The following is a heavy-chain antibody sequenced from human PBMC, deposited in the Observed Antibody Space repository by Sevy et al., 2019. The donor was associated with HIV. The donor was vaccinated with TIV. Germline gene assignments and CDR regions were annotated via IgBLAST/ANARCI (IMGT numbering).Heavy chain of an antibody. J-gene: IGHJ5*02. CDR1: GGSINSGDYY. D-gene: IGHD3-16*01. V-gene: IGHV4-31*03. CDR3: AREGTKGVWFDP. Sequence: SETLSLTCTVSGGSINSGDYYWSWIRQHREKGLEWIGYIFHTGSTYYNRSFKSRATISVDTSKNQFSLKLSLMTAADTAVYYCAREGTKGVWFDPWGQRTLVTVSS. CDR2: IFHTGST.